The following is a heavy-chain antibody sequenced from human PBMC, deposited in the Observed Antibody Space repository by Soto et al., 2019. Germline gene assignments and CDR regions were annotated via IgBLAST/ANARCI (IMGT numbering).Heavy chain of an antibody. CDR3: AREGASSLGGMDV. Sequence: LRLSCAASGFTVSSNYMSWVRQAPGKGLEWVSVIYSGGSTYYADSVKGRFTISRDNSKNTLYLQMNSLRAEDTAVYYCAREGASSLGGMDVWGPGTTVTVSS. D-gene: IGHD6-6*01. CDR1: GFTVSSNY. J-gene: IGHJ6*02. V-gene: IGHV3-53*01. CDR2: IYSGGST.